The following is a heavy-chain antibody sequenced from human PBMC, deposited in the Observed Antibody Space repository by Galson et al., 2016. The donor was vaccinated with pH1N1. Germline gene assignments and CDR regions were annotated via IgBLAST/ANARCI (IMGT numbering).Heavy chain of an antibody. CDR2: IRSDGSNK. J-gene: IGHJ3*02. CDR3: ARDQFGETTDAFDIWGLSFGI. V-gene: IGHV3-33*08. D-gene: IGHD3-10*01. Sequence: SLRLSCAASGFTFSRYGMHWVRQAPGKGLEWVAVIRSDGSNKYYADSVKGRFTISRDNSKNTLYLQMNSLRAEDTAVYYCARDQFGETTDAFDIWGLSFGIWGQGTMVTVSS. CDR1: GFTFSRYG.